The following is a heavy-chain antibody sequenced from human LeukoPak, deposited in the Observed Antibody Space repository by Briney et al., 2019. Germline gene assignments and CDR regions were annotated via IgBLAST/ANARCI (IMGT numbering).Heavy chain of an antibody. Sequence: GGSLRLSCAASGFTFSSYAMSWVRQAPGKGLEWVSAISGSGGSTYYADSVKGRFTISRDNSKNTLYLQMNSLRAEDTAVNYCAKWGDDGDYVGHWGQGTLVTVSS. V-gene: IGHV3-23*01. CDR1: GFTFSSYA. CDR3: AKWGDDGDYVGH. J-gene: IGHJ4*02. D-gene: IGHD4-17*01. CDR2: ISGSGGST.